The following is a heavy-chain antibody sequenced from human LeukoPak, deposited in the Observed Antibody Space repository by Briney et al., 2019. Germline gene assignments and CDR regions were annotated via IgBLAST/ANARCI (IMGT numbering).Heavy chain of an antibody. Sequence: GGSLRLSCTASGFTFGDYAMSWFRQAPGKGLEWVGFIRSKAYGGTTEYAASVKGRFTISRDDSKSIAYLQMNSLKTEDTVVYYCTRGGWNYGIDYWGQGTLVTVSS. D-gene: IGHD1-7*01. CDR3: TRGGWNYGIDY. CDR2: IRSKAYGGTT. J-gene: IGHJ4*02. V-gene: IGHV3-49*03. CDR1: GFTFGDYA.